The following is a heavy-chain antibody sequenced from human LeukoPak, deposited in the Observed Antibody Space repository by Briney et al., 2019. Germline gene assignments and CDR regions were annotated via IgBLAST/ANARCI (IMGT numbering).Heavy chain of an antibody. CDR1: GYTLTELS. CDR2: FDPEDGET. J-gene: IGHJ4*02. D-gene: IGHD6-19*01. CDR3: ATGSTKQWLFPRGN. Sequence: ASVKVSCKVSGYTLTELSMHWVRQAPGKGLEWMGGFDPEDGETIYAQKFQGRVTMTEDTSTDTAYMELSSLRSEDTAVYYCATGSTKQWLFPRGNWGQGTLVTVSS. V-gene: IGHV1-24*01.